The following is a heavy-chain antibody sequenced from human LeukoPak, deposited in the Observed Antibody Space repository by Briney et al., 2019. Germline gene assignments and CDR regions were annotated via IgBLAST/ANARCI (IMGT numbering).Heavy chain of an antibody. CDR3: ARGGVGATTYYYYYMDV. V-gene: IGHV1-2*02. J-gene: IGHJ6*03. Sequence: ASVNVSCKASGYTFTGYHLYWVRQAPGQGLEWLGWINPNSGGTNYAQKFQGRVTMTRDTSISTAYMELSRLRSDDTAVYYCARGGVGATTYYYYYMDVWGKGTTVTISS. CDR2: INPNSGGT. D-gene: IGHD1-26*01. CDR1: GYTFTGYH.